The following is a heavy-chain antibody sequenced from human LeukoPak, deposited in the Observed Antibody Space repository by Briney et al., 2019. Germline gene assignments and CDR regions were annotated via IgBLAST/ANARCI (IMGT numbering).Heavy chain of an antibody. CDR3: ARGYSSREMATIPYDY. J-gene: IGHJ4*02. Sequence: SETPSLTCAVYGGSFSGYYWSWIRQPPGKGLEWIGEINHSGSTNYNPSLKSRVTISVDTSKNQFSLKLSSVTAADTAVYYCARGYSSREMATIPYDYWGQGTLVTVSS. CDR1: GGSFSGYY. CDR2: INHSGST. V-gene: IGHV4-34*01. D-gene: IGHD5-24*01.